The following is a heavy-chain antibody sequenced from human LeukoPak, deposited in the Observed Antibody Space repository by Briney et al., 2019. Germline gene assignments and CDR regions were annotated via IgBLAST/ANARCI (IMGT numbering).Heavy chain of an antibody. J-gene: IGHJ4*02. CDR2: IYYSGST. D-gene: IGHD3-22*01. CDR3: ARGNDSSGYSSFDY. CDR1: GGSISSGGYY. Sequence: SETLSLTCTVSGGSISSGGYYWSWIRQHPGKGLEWIGYIYYSGSTYYNPSLKSRVTISVDTSKSQFSLKLSSVTAADTAVYYCARGNDSSGYSSFDYWGQGTLVTVSS. V-gene: IGHV4-31*03.